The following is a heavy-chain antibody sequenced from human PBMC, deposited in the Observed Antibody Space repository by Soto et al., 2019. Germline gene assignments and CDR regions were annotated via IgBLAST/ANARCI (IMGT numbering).Heavy chain of an antibody. J-gene: IGHJ6*02. CDR2: IIPIFGTA. D-gene: IGHD2-15*01. Sequence: ASVKVSCKASGGTFSSYAITWVRQAPGQGLEWMGGIIPIFGTANYAQKFQGRVTITADESTSTAYMELSSLRSEDTAVYYCARGMRSVVVVAAANYYGMDVWGQGTTVTVSS. CDR3: ARGMRSVVVVAAANYYGMDV. CDR1: GGTFSSYA. V-gene: IGHV1-69*13.